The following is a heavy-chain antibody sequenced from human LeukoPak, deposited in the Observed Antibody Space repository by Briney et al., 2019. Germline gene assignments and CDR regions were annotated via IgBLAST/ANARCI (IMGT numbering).Heavy chain of an antibody. CDR2: IHYTGST. CDR1: GGSVSTIDYY. D-gene: IGHD3-10*01. Sequence: SETLSLTCTVSGGSVSTIDYYWGWIRQPPGKGLECIGYIHYTGSTNYNPSLKSRVTISVETSKNQFSLKLKSVTAADTAVYYCARGGYYGSGNDFRFDPWGQGTLVTVSS. CDR3: ARGGYYGSGNDFRFDP. V-gene: IGHV4-61*08. J-gene: IGHJ5*02.